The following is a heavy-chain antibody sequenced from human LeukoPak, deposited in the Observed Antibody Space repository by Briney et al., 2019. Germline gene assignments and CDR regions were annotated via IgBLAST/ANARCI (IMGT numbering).Heavy chain of an antibody. J-gene: IGHJ4*02. V-gene: IGHV3-23*01. CDR2: ISGRGGST. CDR1: GFTFTSYA. Sequence: GGSLSLSCAVSGFTFTSYAMMWVRPAPGDGLEWDSAISGRGGSTHYADSVKRRLTISRDNYNDTLYLQKNSLRAEDTAVYYCAKSGGIVGATTVFDYWGQGTLVTVSS. D-gene: IGHD1-26*01. CDR3: AKSGGIVGATTVFDY.